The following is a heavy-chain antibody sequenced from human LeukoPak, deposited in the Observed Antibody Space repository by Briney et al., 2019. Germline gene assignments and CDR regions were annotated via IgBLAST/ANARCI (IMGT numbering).Heavy chain of an antibody. CDR2: IYHSGST. J-gene: IGHJ4*02. CDR3: ARGYYYDSSGYYYPPSG. V-gene: IGHV4-59*12. CDR1: GGSTSSYY. Sequence: SETLSLTCTVSGGSTSSYYWSWIRQPPGKGLEWIGYIYHSGSTYYNPSLKSRVTISVDTSKNQFSLKLSSVTAADTAVYYCARGYYYDSSGYYYPPSGWGQGTLVTVSS. D-gene: IGHD3-22*01.